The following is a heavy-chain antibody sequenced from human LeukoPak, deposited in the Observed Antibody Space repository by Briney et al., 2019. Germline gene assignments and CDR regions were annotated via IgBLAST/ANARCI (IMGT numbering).Heavy chain of an antibody. V-gene: IGHV3-23*01. CDR1: GFTFSSYA. CDR2: ISGSGGST. Sequence: RGSLRLSCAASGFTFSSYAMSWVRQAPGKGLEWVSAISGSGGSTYYADSVKGRFTISRDNSKNTLYLQMNSLRAEDTAVYYCAKAVVRGGDYYYGMDVWGQGTTVTVSS. D-gene: IGHD3-10*01. CDR3: AKAVVRGGDYYYGMDV. J-gene: IGHJ6*02.